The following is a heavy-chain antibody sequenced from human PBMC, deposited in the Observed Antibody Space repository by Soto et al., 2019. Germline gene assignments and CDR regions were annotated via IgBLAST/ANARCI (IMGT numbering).Heavy chain of an antibody. CDR3: ARGPGGPDGPGDY. D-gene: IGHD2-15*01. V-gene: IGHV1-3*01. Sequence: QVQLVQSGAEVKKPGASVKVSCKASGYTFTSYAMHWVRQAPGQRLGWMGWINAGNGNTKYSQKVQGRVTITRDTSASTAYMERSSLRSEETAVYYCARGPGGPDGPGDYWGQGTLVTVSS. CDR2: INAGNGNT. J-gene: IGHJ4*02. CDR1: GYTFTSYA.